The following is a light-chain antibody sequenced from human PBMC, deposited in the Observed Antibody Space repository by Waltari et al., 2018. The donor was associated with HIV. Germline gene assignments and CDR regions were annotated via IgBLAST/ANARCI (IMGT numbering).Light chain of an antibody. J-gene: IGKJ1*01. Sequence: DIQMTQSPSSLSASVGDRVTSTCRASQSISNYLNWYQQKPGKAPKLLIYPASSLQSGVPSRFSGSGSGTDFTLTISSLQPEDFATYYCQQSYSTLWTFGQGTKVEVK. V-gene: IGKV1-39*01. CDR2: PAS. CDR3: QQSYSTLWT. CDR1: QSISNY.